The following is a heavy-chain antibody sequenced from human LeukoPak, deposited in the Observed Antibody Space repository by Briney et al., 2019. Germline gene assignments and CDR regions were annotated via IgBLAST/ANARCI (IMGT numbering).Heavy chain of an antibody. Sequence: GRSLRLSCEASGFTFSSYGMHWVRQAPGKGLEWVAVISYDGSNKYYADSVKGRFTISRDNSKNTLYLQMNSLRAEDTAVYYCAKKGRFDYWGQGTLVTVSS. CDR2: ISYDGSNK. V-gene: IGHV3-30*18. J-gene: IGHJ4*02. CDR3: AKKGRFDY. CDR1: GFTFSSYG.